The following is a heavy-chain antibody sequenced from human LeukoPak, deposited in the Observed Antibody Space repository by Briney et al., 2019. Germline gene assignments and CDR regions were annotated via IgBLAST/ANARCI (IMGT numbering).Heavy chain of an antibody. Sequence: PGGSLRLSCAASGFTFSGSALHWVRQASGKGLEWVGRIRSTANGYATAYAASVKGRFTISRDDSKNTAYLQMDSLKTEDTAVYYCTRGYCSGGSCYAHDYWGQGTLVTVSS. CDR3: TRGYCSGGSCYAHDY. V-gene: IGHV3-73*01. J-gene: IGHJ4*02. CDR2: IRSTANGYAT. CDR1: GFTFSGSA. D-gene: IGHD2-15*01.